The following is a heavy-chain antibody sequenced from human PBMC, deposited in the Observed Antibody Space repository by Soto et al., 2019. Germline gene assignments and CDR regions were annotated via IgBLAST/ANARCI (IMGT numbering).Heavy chain of an antibody. D-gene: IGHD3-9*01. V-gene: IGHV6-1*01. CDR2: TYYRSQWHY. Sequence: SQTLSLTCAISGDSVSSNSAVWNWIRQSPSRGLEWLGRTYYRSQWHYEYAVFVQSRISIDPDTSKNHFSLQLNFVTPVDTAVYYCVRLVGNSWLDHRGQGTLVTVSS. CDR1: GDSVSSNSAV. CDR3: VRLVGNSWLDH. J-gene: IGHJ4*02.